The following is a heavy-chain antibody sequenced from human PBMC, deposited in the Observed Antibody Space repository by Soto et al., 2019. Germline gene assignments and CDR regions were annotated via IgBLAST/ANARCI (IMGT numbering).Heavy chain of an antibody. V-gene: IGHV1-58*01. D-gene: IGHD6-13*01. J-gene: IGHJ5*02. CDR3: AAEPFAAAGTGWFDP. CDR2: IVVGSGNT. CDR1: GFTFTSSA. Sequence: QMQLVQSGPEVKKPGTSVKVSCKAYGFTFTSSAVQWVRQARGQRLEWIGWIVVGSGNTNYAQKFQERVTITRDMSTSTAYMERSSLRSEDTAVYYCAAEPFAAAGTGWFDPWGQGTLVTVSS.